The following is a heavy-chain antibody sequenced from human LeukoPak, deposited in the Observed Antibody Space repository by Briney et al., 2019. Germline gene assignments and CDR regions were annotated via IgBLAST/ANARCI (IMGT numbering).Heavy chain of an antibody. V-gene: IGHV3-7*01. D-gene: IGHD3-22*01. J-gene: IGHJ4*02. CDR2: IKQDVNEK. CDR1: GFTFNSYW. Sequence: GGSLRLSCAASGFTFNSYWMSWVRQAPGKGLEWVANIKQDVNEKYYVDSVKGRFTISRDNAKNSLYLQMNSLRAEDTAVYYCARGAADHYYDSSGYQYYWGQGTLVTVSS. CDR3: ARGAADHYYDSSGYQYY.